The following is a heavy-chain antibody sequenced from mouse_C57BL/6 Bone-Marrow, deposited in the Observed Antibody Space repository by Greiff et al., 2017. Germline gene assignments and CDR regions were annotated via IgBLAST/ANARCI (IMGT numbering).Heavy chain of an antibody. CDR3: TCYSNLGY. V-gene: IGHV14-4*01. CDR2: IDPENGDT. CDR1: GFNIKDDY. J-gene: IGHJ2*01. Sequence: EVQLQQSGAELVRPGASVKLSCTASGFNIKDDYMHWVKQRPEQGLEWIGWIDPENGDTEYASKFQGKATITADTSSNTAYLQLSSLTSEDTAVYYCTCYSNLGYWGQGTTLTVSS. D-gene: IGHD2-5*01.